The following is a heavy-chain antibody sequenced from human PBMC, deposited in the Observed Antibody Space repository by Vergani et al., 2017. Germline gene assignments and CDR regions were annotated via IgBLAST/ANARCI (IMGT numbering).Heavy chain of an antibody. CDR1: GFTSAGYA. Sequence: DVKLEESGGGLVLPGRSLRLSCVASGFTSAGYAMHWVRPATGKGLEWVSGISWNSNSIGYADSVKGRFTISRDNAKNSLYLQMNSLRAEDTALYYCAKDVGTSSGGGLFDPWCQGTLVTVSS. CDR2: ISWNSNSI. V-gene: IGHV3-9*02. CDR3: AKDVGTSSGGGLFDP. D-gene: IGHD6-6*01. J-gene: IGHJ5*02.